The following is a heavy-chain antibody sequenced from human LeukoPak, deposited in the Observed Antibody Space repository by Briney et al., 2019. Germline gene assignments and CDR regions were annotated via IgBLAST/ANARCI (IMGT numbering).Heavy chain of an antibody. CDR2: ISYDGSNK. J-gene: IGHJ4*02. CDR1: GFTFSSYA. V-gene: IGHV3-30*04. Sequence: GGSLRLSCAASGFTFSSYAMHWVRQAPGKGLEWVAVISYDGSNKYYADSVKGRFTISRDNSKNTLYLQMNSLRAEDTAVYYCARLFRVVVPAANTHFDYWGQGTLVTVSS. CDR3: ARLFRVVVPAANTHFDY. D-gene: IGHD2-2*01.